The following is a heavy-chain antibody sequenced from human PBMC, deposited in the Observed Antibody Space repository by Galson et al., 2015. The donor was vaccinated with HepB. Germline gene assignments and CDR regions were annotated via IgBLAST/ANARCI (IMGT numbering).Heavy chain of an antibody. CDR2: IKEDESEY. D-gene: IGHD4/OR15-4a*01. V-gene: IGHV3-7*03. CDR1: GFTFSTSW. Sequence: SLRLSCAASGFTFSTSWMSWVRQAPGKGLEWVANIKEDESEYYYVDSVKGRFTISRDNAKNSLYLQMNSLRAEDTAVYYCARSRILTIWGQGTMVTVSS. CDR3: ARSRILTI. J-gene: IGHJ3*02.